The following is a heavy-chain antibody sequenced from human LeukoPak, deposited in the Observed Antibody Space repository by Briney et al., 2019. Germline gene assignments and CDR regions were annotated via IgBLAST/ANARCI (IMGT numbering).Heavy chain of an antibody. J-gene: IGHJ4*02. Sequence: GGSLRLSCAASGFTFSSYAMHWVRQAPGKGLEYVSAISSNGGSTYYANSVKGRFTISRDNSKNTLYLQMGSLRAEDMAVYYCARDLYSSGWYGIQDSWGQGTLVTVSS. CDR3: ARDLYSSGWYGIQDS. V-gene: IGHV3-64*01. D-gene: IGHD6-19*01. CDR1: GFTFSSYA. CDR2: ISSNGGST.